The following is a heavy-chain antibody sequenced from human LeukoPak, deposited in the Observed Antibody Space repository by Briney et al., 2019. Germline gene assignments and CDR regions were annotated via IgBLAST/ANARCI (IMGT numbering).Heavy chain of an antibody. V-gene: IGHV4-34*01. CDR1: GGSFSGYY. D-gene: IGHD3-10*01. Sequence: SETLSLTCAVYGGSFSGYYWSWIRQPPGKGLEWIGEINHSGSTNYNPSLKSRVTISVDTSKNQFSLKLSSVTAADTAVYYCASSAAMVRGVPLDYWGQGTLVTVSS. CDR2: INHSGST. J-gene: IGHJ4*02. CDR3: ASSAAMVRGVPLDY.